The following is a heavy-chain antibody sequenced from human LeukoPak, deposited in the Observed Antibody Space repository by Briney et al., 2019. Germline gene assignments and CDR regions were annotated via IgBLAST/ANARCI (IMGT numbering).Heavy chain of an antibody. CDR1: GFTFSSYA. CDR2: ISSSGGST. Sequence: PGGSLRLSCAASGFTFSSYAMSWVRQAPGKGLEWVSTISSSGGSTYYADSVKGRFTISRDNSKNTLYLQMNSLRAEDTAVYYCAKDGNTVTTFDHWGQGTLVTVSS. J-gene: IGHJ4*02. CDR3: AKDGNTVTTFDH. V-gene: IGHV3-23*01. D-gene: IGHD4-17*01.